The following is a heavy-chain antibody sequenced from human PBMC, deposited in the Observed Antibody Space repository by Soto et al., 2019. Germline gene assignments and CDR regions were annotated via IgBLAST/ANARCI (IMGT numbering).Heavy chain of an antibody. J-gene: IGHJ4*02. CDR1: GLTFRSYW. CDR3: VREMPLGRLDS. V-gene: IGHV3-74*03. Sequence: EVQLVESGGGLVQPGESLRLSCAASGLTFRSYWMHWVRQAPGKGLVWVSRINTDGSVAMYVDSVKGRFTISRDNARNTRNLHMNSLRAEDTAVYYCVREMPLGRLDSWGQGTLVTVSS. D-gene: IGHD3-16*01. CDR2: INTDGSVA.